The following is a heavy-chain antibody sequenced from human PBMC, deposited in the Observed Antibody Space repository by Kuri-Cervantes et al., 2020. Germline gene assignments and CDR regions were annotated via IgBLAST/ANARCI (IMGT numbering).Heavy chain of an antibody. CDR1: GFTFSSYD. J-gene: IGHJ4*02. CDR2: IGTAGDT. Sequence: GESLKISCAASGFTFSSYDMHWVRQATGKGLEWVSAIGTAGDTYYPGSVKGRFTISRDNAKNSLYLQMNSLRAEDTALYYCAKSTLYWGQLGAGLDYWGQGTLVTVSS. CDR3: AKSTLYWGQLGAGLDY. D-gene: IGHD4/OR15-4a*01. V-gene: IGHV3-13*01.